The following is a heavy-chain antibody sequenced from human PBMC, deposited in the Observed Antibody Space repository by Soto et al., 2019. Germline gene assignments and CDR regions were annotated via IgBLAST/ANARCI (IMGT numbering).Heavy chain of an antibody. CDR2: INSDSDYI. Sequence: PGGSLRLSCATSGFTFNTYGMAWVRQAPGKGLAWVSSINSDSDYIYCADSVRGRFTISRDNAQSSLYLQMNSLRADDTAVYYCARDSGAAKSYFNYWGQGVLVTVSS. V-gene: IGHV3-21*06. CDR3: ARDSGAAKSYFNY. CDR1: GFTFNTYG. J-gene: IGHJ4*02. D-gene: IGHD2-15*01.